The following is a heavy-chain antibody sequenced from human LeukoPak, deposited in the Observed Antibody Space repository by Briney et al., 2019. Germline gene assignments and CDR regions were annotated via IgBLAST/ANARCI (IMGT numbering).Heavy chain of an antibody. V-gene: IGHV4-4*07. CDR1: GGSIMNHY. J-gene: IGHJ5*02. CDR3: ARDVRYASGWSTPES. CDR2: IYSSGSA. Sequence: SETLSLTCTVSGGSIMNHYRSWIRQPAGKGLEWMGRIYSSGSANYSPSLKNRVSMSIDTSNNHFSLNLTSATAADTALYFCARDVRYASGWSTPESWGQGTLVTVSS. D-gene: IGHD6-19*01.